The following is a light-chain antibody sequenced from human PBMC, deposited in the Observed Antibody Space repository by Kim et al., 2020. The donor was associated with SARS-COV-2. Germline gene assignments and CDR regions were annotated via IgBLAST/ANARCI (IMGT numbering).Light chain of an antibody. J-gene: IGKJ1*01. CDR1: QSVSSY. V-gene: IGKV3-11*01. CDR2: DAS. CDR3: QQRSYWT. Sequence: EIVLTQSPATLSLSPGERATLSCRASQSVSSYLAWYQQKPGQAPRLLIYDASNRATGIPARFSGSGSGTDFTLTISSLEPEDFAVYYWQQRSYWTFGQGTQVDIK.